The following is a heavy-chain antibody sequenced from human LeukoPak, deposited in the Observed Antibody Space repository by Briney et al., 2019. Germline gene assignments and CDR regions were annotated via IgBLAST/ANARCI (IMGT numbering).Heavy chain of an antibody. CDR1: GFTSSTYW. J-gene: IGHJ4*02. CDR3: ARSYYGDYEDF. CDR2: INSDGSST. Sequence: GGSLRLSCAASGFTSSTYWIHWVRQAPGKGLMWVSRINSDGSSTSYADSVKGRFPISRNNAKNTVYLHMNSLKVEDTAVYYCARSYYGDYEDFWGQGTLVAVSS. D-gene: IGHD4-17*01. V-gene: IGHV3-74*01.